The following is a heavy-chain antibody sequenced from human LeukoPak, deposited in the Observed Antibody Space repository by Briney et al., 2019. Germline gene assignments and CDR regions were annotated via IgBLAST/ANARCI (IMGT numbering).Heavy chain of an antibody. Sequence: SETLSLTCTVSGGSISSGGYYWSWIRQHPGKGLEWIGYIHYSGSTFYNPSLKSRVTISVDTSKNQFSLKLSSVTAADTAVYYCARSDSSSWYRSTRFDPWGQGTLVTVSS. V-gene: IGHV4-31*03. CDR2: IHYSGST. CDR1: GGSISSGGYY. J-gene: IGHJ5*02. D-gene: IGHD6-13*01. CDR3: ARSDSSSWYRSTRFDP.